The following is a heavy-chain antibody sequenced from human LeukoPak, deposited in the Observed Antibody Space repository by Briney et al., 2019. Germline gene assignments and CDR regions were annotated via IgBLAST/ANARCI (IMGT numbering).Heavy chain of an antibody. CDR2: INSDGSST. CDR3: AGQYSGSYYPCFGY. J-gene: IGHJ4*02. CDR1: GFTFSSYW. D-gene: IGHD1-26*01. Sequence: PGGSLRLSCAASGFTFSSYWMHWVRQAPGKGLVWVSRINSDGSSTNYADSVKGRFTISRDNAKNTLYLQMNSLRAEDTAVYYCAGQYSGSYYPCFGYWGQGTLVTVSS. V-gene: IGHV3-74*01.